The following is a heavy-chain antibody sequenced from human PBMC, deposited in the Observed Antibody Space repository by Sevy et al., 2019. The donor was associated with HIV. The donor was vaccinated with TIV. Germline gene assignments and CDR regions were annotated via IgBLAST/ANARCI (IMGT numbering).Heavy chain of an antibody. Sequence: GGSLRLSCAASGFTFSSYSMNWVRQAPGKGLEWVSSISSSSSYIYYADSVKARFTISRDNAKNSLYLQMNSLRAEDTAVYYCARDSASSTSCYIGGRKCDAFDIWGQGTMVTVSS. CDR1: GFTFSSYS. V-gene: IGHV3-21*01. J-gene: IGHJ3*02. CDR3: ARDSASSTSCYIGGRKCDAFDI. CDR2: ISSSSSYI. D-gene: IGHD2-2*02.